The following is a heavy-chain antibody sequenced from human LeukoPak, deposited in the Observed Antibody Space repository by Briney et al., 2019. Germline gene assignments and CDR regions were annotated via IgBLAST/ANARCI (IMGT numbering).Heavy chain of an antibody. Sequence: GGSLRLSCAASGFTFSNYAMHWVRQAPGKGLEWVAVIFYDGSTKYYADSVKGRFTISRDNSKNTLYLQMNSLRAEDTAVYYCAKDPRRYSRTGGYFEYWGQGTLVTVSS. CDR1: GFTFSNYA. J-gene: IGHJ4*02. CDR2: IFYDGSTK. CDR3: AKDPRRYSRTGGYFEY. D-gene: IGHD6-13*01. V-gene: IGHV3-30*04.